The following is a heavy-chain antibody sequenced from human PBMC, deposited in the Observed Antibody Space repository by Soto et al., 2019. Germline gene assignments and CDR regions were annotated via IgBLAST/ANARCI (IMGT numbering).Heavy chain of an antibody. CDR2: ISGSGGST. D-gene: IGHD2-2*01. Sequence: GGSLRLSCAASGFTFSSYAMSWVRQAPGKGLEWVSAISGSGGSTYYADSVKGRFTISRDNSKNTLYLQMNSLRAEDTAVYYCAKGPPVVVPAAYLGTRSHFDYWGQGTLVTVSA. CDR3: AKGPPVVVPAAYLGTRSHFDY. CDR1: GFTFSSYA. J-gene: IGHJ4*02. V-gene: IGHV3-23*01.